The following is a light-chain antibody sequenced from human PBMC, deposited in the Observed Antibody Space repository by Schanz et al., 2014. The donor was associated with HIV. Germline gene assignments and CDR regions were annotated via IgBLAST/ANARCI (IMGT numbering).Light chain of an antibody. Sequence: QSVLTQPPSVSGAPGQRVTISCTGSSSNIGAGSDVHWYQQLPGTAPKHLIFANSDRPSGVPDRFSGSKSGTSASLAITGLQAEDEADYYCQSYDSGLRGWVFGGGTKLTVL. V-gene: IGLV1-40*01. J-gene: IGLJ3*02. CDR2: ANS. CDR1: SSNIGAGSD. CDR3: QSYDSGLRGWV.